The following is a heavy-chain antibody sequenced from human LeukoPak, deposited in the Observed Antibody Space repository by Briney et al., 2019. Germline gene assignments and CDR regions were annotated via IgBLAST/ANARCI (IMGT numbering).Heavy chain of an antibody. D-gene: IGHD6-19*01. Sequence: GGSLRLSCAASGFTFSNVWMNWVRQAPGKGLEWVGHIKKKDDGGATDYAAPVKGRFTISRDDSKDTLYLQLNSLKTEDTAVYYFTTVLQWLAQARDYWGQGTLVTVSS. J-gene: IGHJ4*02. CDR3: TTVLQWLAQARDY. V-gene: IGHV3-15*01. CDR2: IKKKDDGGAT. CDR1: GFTFSNVW.